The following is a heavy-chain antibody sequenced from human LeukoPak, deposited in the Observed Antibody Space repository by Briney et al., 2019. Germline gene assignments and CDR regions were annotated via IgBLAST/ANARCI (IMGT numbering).Heavy chain of an antibody. D-gene: IGHD1-26*01. CDR1: GFTFSSYW. Sequence: GSLRLSCAASGFTFSSYWMHWVRQAPGKGLLWVARINTDGKATTYADSVKGRSTISRDNARDTVYLQMNSLRAEDTSVYYCAGDPGNFYLPYYDYMDVWGKGTAVTVSS. V-gene: IGHV3-74*01. CDR3: AGDPGNFYLPYYDYMDV. J-gene: IGHJ6*03. CDR2: INTDGKAT.